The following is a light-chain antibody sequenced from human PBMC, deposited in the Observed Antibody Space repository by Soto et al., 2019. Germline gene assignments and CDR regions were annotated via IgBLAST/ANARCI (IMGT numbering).Light chain of an antibody. Sequence: ALPMTQSLSSLSASVGDRVSVTWRASQGIRNALGWYQQKPGNDPKILISGEFSLQSGIPERFSGSGSGTDFTLTIRNLQPEDFAGYYCIQTYSSPITLGQWPRLDLK. CDR2: GEF. V-gene: IGKV1-6*01. CDR3: IQTYSSPIT. J-gene: IGKJ5*01. CDR1: QGIRNA.